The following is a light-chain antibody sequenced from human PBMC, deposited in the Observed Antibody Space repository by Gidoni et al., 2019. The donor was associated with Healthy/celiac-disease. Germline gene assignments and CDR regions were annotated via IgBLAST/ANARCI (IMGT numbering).Light chain of an antibody. CDR3: QQYGSLPGS. J-gene: IGKJ2*04. V-gene: IGKV3-20*01. Sequence: EIVLTQSPGTLSLSPRERATLSCRASQTLSSTYLAWYQQKPDQAPRLLLYGASNRATGIPERFSGSGSGTDFTLTISRLEPEYFAVYYCQQYGSLPGSFGQGTKLQIK. CDR2: GAS. CDR1: QTLSSTY.